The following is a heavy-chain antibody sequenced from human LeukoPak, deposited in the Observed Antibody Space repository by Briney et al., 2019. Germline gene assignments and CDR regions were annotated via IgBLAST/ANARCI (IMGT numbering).Heavy chain of an antibody. CDR2: ISDNGGNT. J-gene: IGHJ4*02. CDR3: ARPEQWLVLGYFDY. D-gene: IGHD6-19*01. V-gene: IGHV3-23*01. Sequence: GGSLRLSCAASGFTFSSYAMSWVRQAPGKGLEWVSAISDNGGNTYSADSVKGRFTISRDNSKNTLYLQMNSLRAEDTAVYYCARPEQWLVLGYFDYWGQGTLVTVSS. CDR1: GFTFSSYA.